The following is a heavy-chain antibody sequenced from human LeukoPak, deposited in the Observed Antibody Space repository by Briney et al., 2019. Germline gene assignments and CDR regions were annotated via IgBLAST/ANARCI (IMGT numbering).Heavy chain of an antibody. Sequence: GGSLRLSCAASGFTVSSNYMSWVRQAPGKGLEWVSVIYSGGSTYYADSVKGRFTISRDNSKNTLYLQMNSLRAEDTAVYYCARGAKDCGGDCYPGYWGQGTLVTVSS. V-gene: IGHV3-53*01. J-gene: IGHJ4*02. CDR1: GFTVSSNY. D-gene: IGHD2-21*02. CDR3: ARGAKDCGGDCYPGY. CDR2: IYSGGST.